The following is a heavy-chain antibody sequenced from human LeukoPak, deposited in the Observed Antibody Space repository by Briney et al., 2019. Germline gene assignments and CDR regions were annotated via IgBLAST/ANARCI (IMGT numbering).Heavy chain of an antibody. CDR1: GYSFTSYW. D-gene: IGHD2-15*01. CDR3: ARQNAGYCGGGSCYLSDY. Sequence: GESLKISCKGSGYSFTSYWIGWVREMPGKGLEWMVIIYPGDSDTRYSPSFQGQVTISADKSISTAYLQWSSLKASDTAMYYCARQNAGYCGGGSCYLSDYWGQGTLVTVSS. CDR2: IYPGDSDT. V-gene: IGHV5-51*01. J-gene: IGHJ4*02.